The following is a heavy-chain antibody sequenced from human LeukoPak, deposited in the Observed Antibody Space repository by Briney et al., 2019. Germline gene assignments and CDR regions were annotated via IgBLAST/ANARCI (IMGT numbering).Heavy chain of an antibody. CDR3: ARGGLGNDAFDI. CDR2: IYHSGST. D-gene: IGHD3-16*01. Sequence: SETLSLTCTVSGYSISSGYYWGWIRQPPGKGLEWIGSIYHSGSTYYNPSLKSRVTISVDRSKNQFSLKLSSVTAADTAVYYCARGGLGNDAFDIWGQGTMVTVSS. V-gene: IGHV4-38-2*02. J-gene: IGHJ3*02. CDR1: GYSISSGYY.